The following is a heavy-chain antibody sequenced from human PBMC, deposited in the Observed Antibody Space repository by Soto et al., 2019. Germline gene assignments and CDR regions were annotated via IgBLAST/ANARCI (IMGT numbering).Heavy chain of an antibody. D-gene: IGHD3-9*01. CDR1: GFIFSNYA. J-gene: IGHJ4*02. CDR3: ATDLTFAFNF. Sequence: PGGSLRLSCAASGFIFSNYAMSWVRQAPGKGLEWVAFVSSNGNNEYYADSVKGRFTISRDNAESSLFLQMNRLRGEDTAVYFCATDLTFAFNFWGQGTLVTVSS. V-gene: IGHV3-30-3*01. CDR2: VSSNGNNE.